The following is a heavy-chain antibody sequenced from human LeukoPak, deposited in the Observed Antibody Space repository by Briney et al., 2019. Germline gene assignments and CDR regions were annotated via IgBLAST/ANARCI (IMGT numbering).Heavy chain of an antibody. CDR2: ITNSSSTI. CDR3: AKRGAEVGTTVAPGDY. J-gene: IGHJ4*02. CDR1: GFTFSSYN. D-gene: IGHD1-26*01. V-gene: IGHV3-48*01. Sequence: GGSLRLSCAASGFTFSSYNMNWVRQAPGKGLEWLSYITNSSSTIYYADSVKGRFTISRDNSKNTLYLQMNSLRAEDTAVYYCAKRGAEVGTTVAPGDYWGQGTLLTVSS.